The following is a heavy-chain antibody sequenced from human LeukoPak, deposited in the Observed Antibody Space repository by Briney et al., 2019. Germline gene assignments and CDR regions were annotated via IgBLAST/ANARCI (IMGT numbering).Heavy chain of an antibody. CDR3: TSDYCASIHCYLIDY. J-gene: IGHJ4*02. CDR1: GFTFTTYA. V-gene: IGHV3-30-3*01. CDR2: ISYDGSNK. Sequence: PGGSLRLSCAVSGFTFTTYAMDWVRQAPGKGLEWVAVISYDGSNKYYADSVKGRFTITRDNSKNTLYLQMNSLRPEDTAVYFCTSDYCASIHCYLIDYWGQGTLVTVSS. D-gene: IGHD4/OR15-4a*01.